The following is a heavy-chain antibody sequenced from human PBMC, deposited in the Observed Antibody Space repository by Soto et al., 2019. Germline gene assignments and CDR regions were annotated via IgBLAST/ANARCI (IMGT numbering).Heavy chain of an antibody. CDR3: ARDRGYDAHDYYYNAMDV. V-gene: IGHV3-21*01. CDR2: IRGFSPYT. J-gene: IGHJ6*02. CDR1: GFTFRTYT. D-gene: IGHD3-10*01. Sequence: GGSLRLSSRTSGFTFRTYTINWVRQAPGKGLEWVSGIRGFSPYTFYAESVKGRFTISRDNAKNSLYLQMNSLRAEDTAVYYCARDRGYDAHDYYYNAMDVWGQGTTVTVSS.